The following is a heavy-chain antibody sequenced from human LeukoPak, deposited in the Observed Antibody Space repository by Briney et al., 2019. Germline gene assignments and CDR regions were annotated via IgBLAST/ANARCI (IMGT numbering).Heavy chain of an antibody. CDR2: ISVYNGNT. J-gene: IGHJ5*02. D-gene: IGHD3-22*01. CDR3: ARDINGYYYDSHGYYPTDL. Sequence: PVASVKVSCKAYGYIFTSYGISWVRQAPGQGLEWMGWISVYNGNTNYPQRVQGRVTMTTDTSTTTAYMELRSLRSDDTAVYYCARDINGYYYDSHGYYPTDLWGQGTLVTVSS. CDR1: GYIFTSYG. V-gene: IGHV1-18*01.